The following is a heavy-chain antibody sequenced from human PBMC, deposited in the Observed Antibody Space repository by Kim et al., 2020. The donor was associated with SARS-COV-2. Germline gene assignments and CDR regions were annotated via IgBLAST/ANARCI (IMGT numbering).Heavy chain of an antibody. J-gene: IGHJ2*01. CDR2: IYYSGST. D-gene: IGHD6-19*01. CDR3: AREGPVAGTDWYFDL. V-gene: IGHV4-59*13. Sequence: SETLSLTCTVSGGSISSYYWSWIRQPPGKGLEWIGYIYYSGSTNYNPSLKSRVTISVDTSKNQFSLKLSSVTAADTAVYYCAREGPVAGTDWYFDLWGRGTLVTVSS. CDR1: GGSISSYY.